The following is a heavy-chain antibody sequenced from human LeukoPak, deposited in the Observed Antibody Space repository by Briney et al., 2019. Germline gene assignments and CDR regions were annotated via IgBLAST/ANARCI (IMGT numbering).Heavy chain of an antibody. D-gene: IGHD3-10*01. CDR3: SVVRVLYYYYMDV. J-gene: IGHJ6*03. CDR1: GGTFSSYA. V-gene: IGHV1-69*06. Sequence: SVKVSCKASGGTFSSYAISWVRQAPGQGLEWMGGIIPIFGTANYAQKFQGRVTITADKSTSTAYMELSSLRSEDTAVYYCSVVRVLYYYYMDVWGKGTTVTVSS. CDR2: IIPIFGTA.